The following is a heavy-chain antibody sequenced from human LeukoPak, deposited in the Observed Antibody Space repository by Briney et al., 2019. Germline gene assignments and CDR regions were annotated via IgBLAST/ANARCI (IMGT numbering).Heavy chain of an antibody. D-gene: IGHD1-26*01. CDR2: IYYSGST. Sequence: SETLSLTCTVSGGSISNYYWSWIRQPPGKGLEWIGYIYYSGSTNYNPSLKSRVTISVDTSKNRFSLKLSSVTAADTAVYYCARSPGRGAYFDYWGQGTLVTVSS. V-gene: IGHV4-59*01. J-gene: IGHJ4*02. CDR1: GGSISNYY. CDR3: ARSPGRGAYFDY.